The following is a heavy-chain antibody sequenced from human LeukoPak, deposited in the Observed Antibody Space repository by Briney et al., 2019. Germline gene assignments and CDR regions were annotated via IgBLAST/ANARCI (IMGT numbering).Heavy chain of an antibody. D-gene: IGHD6-19*01. V-gene: IGHV1-69*13. CDR3: ARSTVGAVARFDY. CDR1: AGTFSSYA. CDR2: IIPIFGTA. J-gene: IGHJ4*02. Sequence: SVKVSFKASAGTFSSYAVSWLRQPPAQGLEWMGGIIPIFGTANYAQKFQGRVTITADESTSTAYMELSSLRSEDTAVYYCARSTVGAVARFDYWGQGTLVTVSS.